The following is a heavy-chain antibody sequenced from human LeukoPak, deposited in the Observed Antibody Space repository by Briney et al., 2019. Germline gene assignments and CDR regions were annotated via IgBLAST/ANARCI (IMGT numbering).Heavy chain of an antibody. CDR2: IYSSGSA. CDR3: QSRYLEWLLEY. V-gene: IGHV4-39*01. D-gene: IGHD3-3*01. CDR1: GGSINSNNYY. J-gene: IGHJ4*02. Sequence: ASETLSLACTVSGGSINSNNYYWGWIRQPPGKGLEWIGSIYSSGSAYYNPSLKSRVTISVDTSKNQFSLRPSSVTAADTAVYYCQSRYLEWLLEYWGQGTLVTVSS.